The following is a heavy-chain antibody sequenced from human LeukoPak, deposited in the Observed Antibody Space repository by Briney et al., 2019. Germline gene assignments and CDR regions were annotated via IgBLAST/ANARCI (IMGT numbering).Heavy chain of an antibody. CDR1: GFTFSTYW. V-gene: IGHV3-74*01. Sequence: GGSLRLSCAASGFTFSTYWMSWVRPAPGERLVWVSRINTDGSRTSYADSVKGRFTICRDNAKNTLYLQMNSLRAEDTAAYYCARDKGDYYDSSGYYYNYYYMDVWGKGTTVTVSS. CDR2: INTDGSRT. CDR3: ARDKGDYYDSSGYYYNYYYMDV. D-gene: IGHD3-22*01. J-gene: IGHJ6*03.